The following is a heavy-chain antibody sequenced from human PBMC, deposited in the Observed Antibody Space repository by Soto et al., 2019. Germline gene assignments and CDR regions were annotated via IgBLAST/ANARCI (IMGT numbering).Heavy chain of an antibody. Sequence: GGSLRLSCAASGFTFSSYGMHWVRQAPGKGLEWVAVIWYDGSNKYYADSVKGRFTISRDNSKNTLYLQMNSLRAEDTAVYYCARVARFDSSSYSSGWFDYWGQGTLVTVSS. CDR1: GFTFSSYG. CDR2: IWYDGSNK. J-gene: IGHJ4*02. D-gene: IGHD6-19*01. CDR3: ARVARFDSSSYSSGWFDY. V-gene: IGHV3-33*01.